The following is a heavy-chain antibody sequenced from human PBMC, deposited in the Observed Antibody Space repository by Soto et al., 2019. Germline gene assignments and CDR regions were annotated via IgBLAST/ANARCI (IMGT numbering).Heavy chain of an antibody. CDR2: INSDGSST. V-gene: IGHV3-74*01. Sequence: EVQLVESGGGLVQPGGSLRLSCAASGFTFSTYWIHWVRQAPGKGLVWVSRINSDGSSTNYADSVKGRFTISRDNAKNTLFLQRNSLGAEDTAVYYCARDRWGGGRDMDVWGQGTTVTVSS. J-gene: IGHJ6*02. CDR1: GFTFSTYW. CDR3: ARDRWGGGRDMDV. D-gene: IGHD3-10*01.